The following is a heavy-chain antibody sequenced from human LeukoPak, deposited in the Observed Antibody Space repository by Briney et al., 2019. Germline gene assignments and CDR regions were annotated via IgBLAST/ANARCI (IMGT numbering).Heavy chain of an antibody. V-gene: IGHV3-11*01. J-gene: IGHJ4*02. CDR1: GFTFSDYY. D-gene: IGHD6-13*01. Sequence: PGGSLRLSCAASGFTFSDYYMSWIRQAPGKGLEWVSYISSSGSTVYYADSVKGRFTISRDNAKNSLYLQMNSLRAEDTAVYYCARDRRTRIAAPGTHYFDSWGQGTLVTVSS. CDR2: ISSSGSTV. CDR3: ARDRRTRIAAPGTHYFDS.